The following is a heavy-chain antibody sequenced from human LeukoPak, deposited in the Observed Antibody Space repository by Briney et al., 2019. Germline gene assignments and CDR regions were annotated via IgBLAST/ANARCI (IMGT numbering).Heavy chain of an antibody. D-gene: IGHD6-13*01. J-gene: IGHJ4*02. CDR3: ARVGGGPAADLDY. Sequence: ASVKVSCKASGYTFTGYYTHWVRQAPGQGLEWMGWSNPNNGGTKYAQKFQGRVTMTMDTSISTAYMELSRLTSDDTAVYYCARVGGGPAADLDYWGQGTLVTVSS. CDR2: SNPNNGGT. V-gene: IGHV1-2*02. CDR1: GYTFTGYY.